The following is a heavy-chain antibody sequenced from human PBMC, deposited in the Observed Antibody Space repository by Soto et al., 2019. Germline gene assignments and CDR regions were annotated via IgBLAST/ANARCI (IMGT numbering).Heavy chain of an antibody. CDR2: IYYSGST. D-gene: IGHD5-18*01. Sequence: NPSESLSLACTVSCGSISSSSDYWGWIRQPPGKGLEGIGSIYYSGSTYYNPSLKSRVTISVDTSKNQFSLKLSSVTAADTAVYYCARLLRGYSYSLYYYYGMDVWGQGTTVTVSS. CDR3: ARLLRGYSYSLYYYYGMDV. V-gene: IGHV4-39*01. J-gene: IGHJ6*02. CDR1: CGSISSSSDY.